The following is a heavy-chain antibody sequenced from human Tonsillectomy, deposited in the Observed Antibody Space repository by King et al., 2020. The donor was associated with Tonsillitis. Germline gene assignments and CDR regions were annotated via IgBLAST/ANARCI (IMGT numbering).Heavy chain of an antibody. CDR1: GGSVSSINW. J-gene: IGHJ4*02. D-gene: IGHD6-6*01. CDR2: VFHSGRT. Sequence: QLQESGPRLVKPSGTLSLTCAVSGGSVSSINWWSWVRQPPGKGLEWIGEVFHSGRTTYNPSLESRVTISIDKSKNQFSLKLSSVTAADTAVYYCASSPTPYYFDFWGRGTLAT. CDR3: ASSPTPYYFDF. V-gene: IGHV4-4*02.